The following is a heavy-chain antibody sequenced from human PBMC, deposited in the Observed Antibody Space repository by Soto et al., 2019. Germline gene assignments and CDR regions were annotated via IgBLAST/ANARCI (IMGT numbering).Heavy chain of an antibody. Sequence: PGESLKTSCKGSGCSFTSYWIGWGRQMPGKGLEWVGIIYPGDSDTRYSPSFQGQVTISADKSISTAYLQWSSLKASDTAMYYCARHISEWQQLGGRFDPWGQGTLVTVYS. V-gene: IGHV5-51*01. D-gene: IGHD6-13*01. CDR1: GCSFTSYW. CDR2: IYPGDSDT. J-gene: IGHJ5*02. CDR3: ARHISEWQQLGGRFDP.